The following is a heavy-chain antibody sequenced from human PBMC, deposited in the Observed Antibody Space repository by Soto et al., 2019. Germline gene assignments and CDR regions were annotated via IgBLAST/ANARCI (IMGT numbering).Heavy chain of an antibody. CDR2: VSGSGGTT. CDR3: AKCLSPTSSWHSFFAF. Sequence: GGSLRLSCAASGFTFSTYAMSWVRQAPGKGLEWVSTVSGSGGTTYYADSVKGRFTISRDNSKNTLFLQMNSLIGEDTALYYCAKCLSPTSSWHSFFAFWGQGTQVTVSS. J-gene: IGHJ4*02. D-gene: IGHD6-13*01. CDR1: GFTFSTYA. V-gene: IGHV3-23*01.